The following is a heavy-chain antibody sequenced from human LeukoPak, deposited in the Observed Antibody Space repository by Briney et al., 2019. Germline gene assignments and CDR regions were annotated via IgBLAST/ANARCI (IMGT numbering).Heavy chain of an antibody. D-gene: IGHD5-18*01. CDR2: MNPNSGNT. Sequence: ASVKVSCKASGYTFTSYDINWVRQATGQGLEWMGWMNPNSGNTGYAQKFQGRVTMTRNTSISTAYMELSSLRSEDTAVYYCAKATAMVWYFDLWGRGTLVTVSS. CDR1: GYTFTSYD. CDR3: AKATAMVWYFDL. V-gene: IGHV1-8*01. J-gene: IGHJ2*01.